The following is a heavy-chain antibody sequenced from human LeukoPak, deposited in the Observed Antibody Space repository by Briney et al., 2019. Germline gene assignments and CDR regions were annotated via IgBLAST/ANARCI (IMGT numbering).Heavy chain of an antibody. D-gene: IGHD3-22*01. J-gene: IGHJ6*03. CDR3: ARVFYDSSGYPFGYYYYYMDV. CDR2: ISGSGDST. Sequence: QPGGTLRLSCAASGFTFRIYGMTWVRQAPGKGLEWVSAISGSGDSTYYADSVKGRFTISRDNAKNSLYLQMNSLRAEDTAVYYCARVFYDSSGYPFGYYYYYMDVWGKGTTVTVSS. V-gene: IGHV3-23*01. CDR1: GFTFRIYG.